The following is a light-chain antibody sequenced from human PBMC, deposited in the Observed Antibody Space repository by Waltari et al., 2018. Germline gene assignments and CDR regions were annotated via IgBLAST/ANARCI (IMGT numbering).Light chain of an antibody. CDR3: QQYYSIPYT. Sequence: DVVMTQSPDSLAVSLGERATINCKSSQSVLYSSNNKNYLAWYQQKPGQPPKLLISWAATRESGVSDRFRGSGSGTDFTLTISSLQAEDVAVFYCQQYYSIPYTFGQGTKLEIK. CDR1: QSVLYSSNNKNY. CDR2: WAA. J-gene: IGKJ2*01. V-gene: IGKV4-1*01.